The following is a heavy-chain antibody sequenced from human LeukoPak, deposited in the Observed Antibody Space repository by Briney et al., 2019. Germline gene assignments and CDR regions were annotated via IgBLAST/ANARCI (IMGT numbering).Heavy chain of an antibody. J-gene: IGHJ4*02. V-gene: IGHV4-34*01. D-gene: IGHD3-3*01. CDR1: GGSFSGYY. CDR2: INHSGST. Sequence: PSETLSLTCAVYGGSFSGYYWSWIRQPPGKGLEWIGEINHSGSTNYNPSLKSRGTISVDTSKNQFSLKLSSVTAADTAVYYCARGNRITIFGVVATTPNDYWGQGTLVTVSS. CDR3: ARGNRITIFGVVATTPNDY.